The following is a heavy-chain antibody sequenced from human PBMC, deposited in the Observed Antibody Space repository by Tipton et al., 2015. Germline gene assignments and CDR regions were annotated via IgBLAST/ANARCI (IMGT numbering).Heavy chain of an antibody. D-gene: IGHD3-9*01. CDR3: ACQDYDSLTRDYQTVDY. CDR2: ISHSGTT. J-gene: IGHJ4*02. CDR1: AYSIRSDYY. V-gene: IGHV4-38-2*01. Sequence: TLSLTCAVSAYSIRSDYYWGWIRQPPGKGLEWIGSISHSGTTYYNPSLKSRVTMSRDTSKNQFSLKLTSVTAADTAVYYCACQDYDSLTRDYQTVDYWGQGTLVTVSS.